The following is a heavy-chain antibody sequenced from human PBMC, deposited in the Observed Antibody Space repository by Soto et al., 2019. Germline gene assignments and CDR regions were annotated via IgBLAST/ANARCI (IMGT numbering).Heavy chain of an antibody. Sequence: GGSLRLSCAASGFTFSSYAMSWVRQAPGTGLEWVSAIGGSGDNTHYAHSVKGRFTISRDNSMDTLYLQMNSLRAEDTALYYCAKDPIVGATYNGVDHWGQGTQATVSS. CDR2: IGGSGDNT. D-gene: IGHD1-26*01. V-gene: IGHV3-23*01. J-gene: IGHJ5*02. CDR1: GFTFSSYA. CDR3: AKDPIVGATYNGVDH.